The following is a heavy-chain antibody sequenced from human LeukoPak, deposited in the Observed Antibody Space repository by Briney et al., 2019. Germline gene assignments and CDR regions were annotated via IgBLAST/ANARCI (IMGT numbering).Heavy chain of an antibody. Sequence: PGGSLRLSCAASGFTFSSYSMNWVRQAPGKGLEWVSSISSSSSYIYYADSVKGRFTISRDNAKNSLYLQMNSLRAEDTAVYYCARDLVGAAAGTWVYFRHWGQGTLVTVSS. CDR3: ARDLVGAAAGTWVYFRH. J-gene: IGHJ1*01. CDR1: GFTFSSYS. CDR2: ISSSSSYI. D-gene: IGHD6-13*01. V-gene: IGHV3-21*01.